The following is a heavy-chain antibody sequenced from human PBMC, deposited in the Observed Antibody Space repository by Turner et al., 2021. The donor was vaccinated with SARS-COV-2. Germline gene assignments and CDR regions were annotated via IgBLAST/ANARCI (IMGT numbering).Heavy chain of an antibody. D-gene: IGHD3-10*01. Sequence: EVQLLESGGDLVQPGGSLRLSCGASGFTFSIYGMSWVRQAPGKGLEWVSAISGSGSRTYYADSVKGRFTISRDNSKNTVYQQMNSLRADDTALYYCAKDAMLRDDQVPNYWFDPWGQGTLVTVSS. CDR3: AKDAMLRDDQVPNYWFDP. CDR2: ISGSGSRT. CDR1: GFTFSIYG. J-gene: IGHJ5*02. V-gene: IGHV3-23*01.